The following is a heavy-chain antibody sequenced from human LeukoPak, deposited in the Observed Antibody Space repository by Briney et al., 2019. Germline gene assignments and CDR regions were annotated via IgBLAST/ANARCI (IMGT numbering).Heavy chain of an antibody. CDR1: GFTFSSYG. J-gene: IGHJ4*02. V-gene: IGHV3-30*18. CDR3: AKGNPQWLVLGYFDY. D-gene: IGHD6-19*01. Sequence: GGSLRLSCAASGFTFSSYGMHWVRQAPGKGLEWVAVISYDGSNKYYADSVKGRFTISRDNSKNTLYLQMNSLRAEDTAVYYCAKGNPQWLVLGYFDYWGQGTLVTVSS. CDR2: ISYDGSNK.